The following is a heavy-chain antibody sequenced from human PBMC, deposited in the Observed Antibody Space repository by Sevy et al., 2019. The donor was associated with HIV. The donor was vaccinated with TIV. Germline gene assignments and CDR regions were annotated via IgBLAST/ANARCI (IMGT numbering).Heavy chain of an antibody. CDR1: GYTLSQLS. J-gene: IGHJ4*02. CDR3: ATTKDYYDSSGYPFDY. CDR2: FDPEDGRT. Sequence: ASVKVSCKVSGYTLSQLSMHWVRQAPGKGLEWVGTFDPEDGRTIYAQKFQGRVTMTEDTSTDTAYMEQNSLNSEDTAVYYCATTKDYYDSSGYPFDYWGQGTQVTVSS. D-gene: IGHD3-22*01. V-gene: IGHV1-24*01.